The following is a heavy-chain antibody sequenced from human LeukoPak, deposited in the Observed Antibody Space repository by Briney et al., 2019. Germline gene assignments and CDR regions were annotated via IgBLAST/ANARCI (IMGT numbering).Heavy chain of an antibody. J-gene: IGHJ6*02. D-gene: IGHD3-9*01. CDR2: INHSGST. CDR3: ARGRYFDGMDV. V-gene: IGHV4-34*01. Sequence: SETLSLTCAVYGGSFSDYYWSWIRPPPGKGLEWIGEINHSGSTKYNPSLKSRVTISVHTSKTQFSLKLSSVTAAATAVYYCARGRYFDGMDVWGQGTTVTVSS. CDR1: GGSFSDYY.